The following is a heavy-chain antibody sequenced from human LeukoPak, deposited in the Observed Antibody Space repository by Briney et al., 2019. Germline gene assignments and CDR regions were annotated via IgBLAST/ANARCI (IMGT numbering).Heavy chain of an antibody. CDR3: AAEGTMVRGVIPHYYYGMDV. CDR1: GFTFTSSA. CDR2: IVVGGGNT. V-gene: IGHV1-58*01. J-gene: IGHJ6*04. D-gene: IGHD3-10*01. Sequence: SVKVSCKASGFTFTSSAVQWVRQARGQRREWRGWIVVGGGNTNYAQKFQERVTITRDMSTSTAYMELSSLRSEDTAVYYCAAEGTMVRGVIPHYYYGMDVWGKGTTVTVSS.